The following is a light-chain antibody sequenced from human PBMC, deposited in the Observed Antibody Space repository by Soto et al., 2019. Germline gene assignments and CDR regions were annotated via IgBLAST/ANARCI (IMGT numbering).Light chain of an antibody. V-gene: IGKV3-20*01. CDR2: GAS. CDR3: QQYGSSPRT. J-gene: IGKJ1*01. Sequence: EIVLTQSPGTLSLSPGERAILSCRANQSVSSSYLAWYRQKPGQAPSLLIYGASSRATGIPDRFSGSGSGTDFTLTISRLEPEDFAVYYCQQYGSSPRTFGQGTKVDIK. CDR1: QSVSSSY.